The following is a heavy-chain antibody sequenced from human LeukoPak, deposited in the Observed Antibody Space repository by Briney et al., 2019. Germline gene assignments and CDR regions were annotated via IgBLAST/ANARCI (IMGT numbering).Heavy chain of an antibody. CDR3: ASSLVCGGTLDAFDI. J-gene: IGHJ3*02. V-gene: IGHV3-33*01. Sequence: GGSLRLSCAASGFTFSSYGMHWVRQAPGKGLEWVAVICDGGSNKYYADSVKGRFTISRDNSKNTLYLQMNSMRAEDTAVYYCASSLVCGGTLDAFDIWGQGTMVTVSS. D-gene: IGHD4-23*01. CDR1: GFTFSSYG. CDR2: ICDGGSNK.